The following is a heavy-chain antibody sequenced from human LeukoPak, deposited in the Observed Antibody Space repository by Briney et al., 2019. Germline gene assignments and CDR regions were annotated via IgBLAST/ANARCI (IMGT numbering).Heavy chain of an antibody. Sequence: SETLSLTCAVYGGSFSGYYWSWIRQPPGKGLEWIGEINHSGSTNYSPSLKSRVTISVDTSKNQFSLKPSSVTAADTAVYYCARYCITGTTAGAFDIWGQGTMVTVSS. CDR1: GGSFSGYY. D-gene: IGHD1-7*01. V-gene: IGHV4-34*01. CDR3: ARYCITGTTAGAFDI. J-gene: IGHJ3*02. CDR2: INHSGST.